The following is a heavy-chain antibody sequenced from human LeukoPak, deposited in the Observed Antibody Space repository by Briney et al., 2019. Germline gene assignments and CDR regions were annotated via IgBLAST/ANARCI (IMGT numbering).Heavy chain of an antibody. CDR3: ARVGSNQWLDY. CDR2: ISGGGSTI. J-gene: IGHJ4*02. D-gene: IGHD6-19*01. Sequence: GGSLRLSCAASGFTLSSYSMNWVRQAPGKGLEWVSYISGGGSTIYNADSVKGRFTISRDNAKNLLYLLMDTLRAEDTAVYYCARVGSNQWLDYWGQGTLVTVSS. V-gene: IGHV3-48*01. CDR1: GFTLSSYS.